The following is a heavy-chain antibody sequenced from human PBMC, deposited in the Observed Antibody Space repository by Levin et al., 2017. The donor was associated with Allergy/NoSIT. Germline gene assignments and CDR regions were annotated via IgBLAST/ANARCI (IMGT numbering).Heavy chain of an antibody. J-gene: IGHJ6*02. D-gene: IGHD3-10*01. Sequence: SETLSLTCTVSGDSVTRGDYYWSWIRQHPGGGLEWIGFVSYSGNAFYNPSLKSRVTVSLDTSKNQFSLKLNSVTAAVTAVYYCARDECAWFGECYGMDVWGQGTTVTVSS. V-gene: IGHV4-31*03. CDR3: ARDECAWFGECYGMDV. CDR2: VSYSGNA. CDR1: GDSVTRGDYY.